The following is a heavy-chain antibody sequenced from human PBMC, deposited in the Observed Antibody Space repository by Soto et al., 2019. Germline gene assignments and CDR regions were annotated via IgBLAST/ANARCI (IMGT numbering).Heavy chain of an antibody. CDR2: IWYDGSNK. J-gene: IGHJ4*02. CDR1: GFTFSSYG. CDR3: ASSTGDYFDY. D-gene: IGHD3-10*01. V-gene: IGHV3-33*01. Sequence: QVQLVESGGGVVQPGRSLRLSCAASGFTFSSYGMLWVRQAPGKGLEWVAVIWYDGSNKYYADSVKGRFTISRDNSKNTLYLQMNSLRAEDTAVYYCASSTGDYFDYWGQGTLVTVSS.